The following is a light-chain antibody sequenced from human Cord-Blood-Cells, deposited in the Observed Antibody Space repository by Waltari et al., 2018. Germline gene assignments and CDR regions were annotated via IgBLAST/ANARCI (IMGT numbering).Light chain of an antibody. CDR3: MQSIQLPIT. CDR2: EVS. CDR1: QCLLHSDGNTY. V-gene: IGKV2D-29*01. Sequence: DIVMTPTPLSLSVTPGQPASLSCTSSQCLLHSDGNTYLYWYLQKPGQPLQLLIYEVSNRFSGVPDMFGGSGSETDFTLRISRVEAENGGVYYCMQSIQLPITFGHGTRLEIK. J-gene: IGKJ5*01.